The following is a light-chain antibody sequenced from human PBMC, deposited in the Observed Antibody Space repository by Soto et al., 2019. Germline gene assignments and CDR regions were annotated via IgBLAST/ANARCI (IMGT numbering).Light chain of an antibody. CDR2: GAS. CDR1: QSVSSSY. V-gene: IGKV3-20*01. Sequence: DIVLTQSPDTLSLSPGERATLSCRASQSVSSSYLAWYQQKPGQAPRLLIYGASTRATGIPDRFSGSGSGTDFTLTISRLEPEDFAVYYCQQYGSSSYTFGQGTKVDIK. J-gene: IGKJ2*01. CDR3: QQYGSSSYT.